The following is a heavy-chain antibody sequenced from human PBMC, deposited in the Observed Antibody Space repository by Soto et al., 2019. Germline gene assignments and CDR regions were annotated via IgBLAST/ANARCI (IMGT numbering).Heavy chain of an antibody. V-gene: IGHV1-18*01. CDR3: ARDLQWVCGGGSCNTNEGNYGMDV. D-gene: IGHD2-15*01. Sequence: ASVKVSCKASGYTFTNYAFSWVRQAPGQGLEWMGWINVYNDKTRYAENVQGRITMTTDTSTSTVYMELRSLRSDDTAVYYCARDLQWVCGGGSCNTNEGNYGMDVWGQGTTVTVSS. CDR2: INVYNDKT. J-gene: IGHJ6*02. CDR1: GYTFTNYA.